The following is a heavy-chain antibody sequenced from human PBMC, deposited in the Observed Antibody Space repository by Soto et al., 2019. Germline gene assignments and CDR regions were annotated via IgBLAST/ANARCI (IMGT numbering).Heavy chain of an antibody. CDR3: ARDTDYYDSSGYSQA. Sequence: QVQLVESGGGVVQPGRSLRLSCAASVFTFSSYGMHWVRQAPGKGQEWVAVIWYDGSNKYYADSVKGRFTISRDNSKNTLYLQMNSLRAEDTAVYYCARDTDYYDSSGYSQAWGQGTLVTVSS. CDR1: VFTFSSYG. J-gene: IGHJ5*02. D-gene: IGHD3-22*01. CDR2: IWYDGSNK. V-gene: IGHV3-33*01.